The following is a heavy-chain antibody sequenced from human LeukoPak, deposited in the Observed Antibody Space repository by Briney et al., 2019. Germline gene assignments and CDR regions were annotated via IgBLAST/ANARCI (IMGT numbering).Heavy chain of an antibody. CDR3: ARGITMMIVAPGY. D-gene: IGHD3-22*01. V-gene: IGHV3-53*01. CDR1: GFTVNNNY. Sequence: GGSLRLSCAASGFTVNNNYMTWVRQAQGQGLEGVSVLYSNSITYYADSVKGRFTISTDSSKNTLYLQMNSLRAEDTAVYYCARGITMMIVAPGYWGQGTLVTVSS. J-gene: IGHJ4*02. CDR2: LYSNSIT.